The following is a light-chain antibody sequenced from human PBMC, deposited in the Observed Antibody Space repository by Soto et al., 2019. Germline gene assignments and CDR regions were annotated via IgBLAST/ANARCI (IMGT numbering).Light chain of an antibody. Sequence: EIVLTQSPGTLSLSPGERATLSCRASESVSSSYLAWYQQKPGQAPRLLIYGASGRATGTPDRFSGSGSGTDFILTISRLEPEDFALYYCQQYGSSPWTFGQGTKVEFK. CDR1: ESVSSSY. CDR3: QQYGSSPWT. CDR2: GAS. J-gene: IGKJ1*01. V-gene: IGKV3-20*01.